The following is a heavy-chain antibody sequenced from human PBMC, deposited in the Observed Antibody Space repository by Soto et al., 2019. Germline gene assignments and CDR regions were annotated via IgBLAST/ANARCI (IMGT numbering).Heavy chain of an antibody. CDR2: MNPNSGNT. CDR3: ARGQVEVPAAMYYYYYMDV. J-gene: IGHJ6*03. Sequence: QVQLVQSGAEVKKPGASVKVSCKASGYTFTSYDINWVRQATGQGLEWMGWMNPNSGNTGYAHKFQGRVTMTRNTSISTAYMELSSLRSEDTAVYYCARGQVEVPAAMYYYYYMDVWGKGTTVTVSS. CDR1: GYTFTSYD. V-gene: IGHV1-8*01. D-gene: IGHD2-2*01.